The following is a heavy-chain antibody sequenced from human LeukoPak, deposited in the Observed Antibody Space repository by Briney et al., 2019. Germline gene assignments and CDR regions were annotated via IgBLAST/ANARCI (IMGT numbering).Heavy chain of an antibody. Sequence: PGGSLRLSCAASGLTFSSHAMYWVRQAPGKGLEWVSVISDSGTSTYYADSVKGRFTISRDNSKNTLYLQMNSLRAEDTAVYYCAKAHEDYYDSSGYYYGWYFDLWGRGTLVTVSS. CDR3: AKAHEDYYDSSGYYYGWYFDL. J-gene: IGHJ2*01. D-gene: IGHD3-22*01. V-gene: IGHV3-23*01. CDR2: ISDSGTST. CDR1: GLTFSSHA.